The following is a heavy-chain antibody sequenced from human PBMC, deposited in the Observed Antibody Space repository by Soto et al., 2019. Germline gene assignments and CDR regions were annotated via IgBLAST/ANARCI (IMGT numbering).Heavy chain of an antibody. V-gene: IGHV4-59*08. Sequence: SETLSLTCTVSGGSISSYYWSWIRQPPGKGLEWIGYIYYSGSTNYNPSLKSRVTISVDTSKNQFSLKLSSVTAADTAVYYCARVAYSSGWLPIDYWGQGTLVTV. J-gene: IGHJ4*02. CDR2: IYYSGST. CDR1: GGSISSYY. CDR3: ARVAYSSGWLPIDY. D-gene: IGHD6-19*01.